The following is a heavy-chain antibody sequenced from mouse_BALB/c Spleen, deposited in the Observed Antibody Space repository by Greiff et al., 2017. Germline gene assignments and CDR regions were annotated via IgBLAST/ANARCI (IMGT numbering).Heavy chain of an antibody. J-gene: IGHJ4*01. CDR1: GFTFSSYA. V-gene: IGHV5-6-5*01. D-gene: IGHD1-1*01. CDR3: ASPIYYYGSSPLYAMDY. Sequence: EVKLVESGGGLVKPGGSLKLSCAASGFTFSSYAMSWVRQTPEKRLEWVASISSGGSTYYPDSVKGRFTISRDNARNILYLQMSSLRSEDTAMYYCASPIYYYGSSPLYAMDYWGQGTSVTVSS. CDR2: ISSGGST.